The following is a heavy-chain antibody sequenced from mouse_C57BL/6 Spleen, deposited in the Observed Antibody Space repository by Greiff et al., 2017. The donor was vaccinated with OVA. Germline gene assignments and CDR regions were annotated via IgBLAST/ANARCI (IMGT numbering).Heavy chain of an antibody. V-gene: IGHV1-4*01. CDR2: INPSSGYT. CDR1: GYTFTSYT. D-gene: IGHD1-1*01. J-gene: IGHJ2*01. CDR3: ASAYYYGSRGDYFDY. Sequence: VQRVESGAELARPGASVKMSCKASGYTFTSYTMHWVKQRPGQGLEWIGYINPSSGYTKYNQKFKDKATLTADKSSSTAYMQLSSLTSEDSAVYYCASAYYYGSRGDYFDYWGQGTTLTVSS.